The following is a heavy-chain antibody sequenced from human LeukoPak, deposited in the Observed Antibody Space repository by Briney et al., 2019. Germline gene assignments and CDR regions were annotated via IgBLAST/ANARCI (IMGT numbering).Heavy chain of an antibody. D-gene: IGHD3-10*01. CDR3: VRGGFSLDR. J-gene: IGHJ5*02. Sequence: PGGSLRLPCAASGFTFSSYEMNWVRQAPGKGLEWVSYISSSGSTIYYADSVKGRFTISRDNARHSLYLQMNSPRAEDTAVYYCVRGGFSLDRWGQGTLVTVSS. CDR2: ISSSGSTI. CDR1: GFTFSSYE. V-gene: IGHV3-48*03.